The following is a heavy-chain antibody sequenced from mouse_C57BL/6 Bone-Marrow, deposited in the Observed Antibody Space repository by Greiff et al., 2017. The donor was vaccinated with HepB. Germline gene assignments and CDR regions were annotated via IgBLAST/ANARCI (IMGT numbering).Heavy chain of an antibody. CDR1: GYTFTSYW. CDR2: IDPSDSYT. J-gene: IGHJ2*01. Sequence: VQLQQPGAELVRPGTSVKLSCKASGYTFTSYWMHWVKQRPGQGLEWIGVIDPSDSYTNYNQKFKGKATLTVDTSSSTAYMQLSSLSSEDSAVYYCAREVTTVVARGLYYFDYWGQGTTLTVSS. CDR3: AREVTTVVARGLYYFDY. V-gene: IGHV1-59*01. D-gene: IGHD1-1*01.